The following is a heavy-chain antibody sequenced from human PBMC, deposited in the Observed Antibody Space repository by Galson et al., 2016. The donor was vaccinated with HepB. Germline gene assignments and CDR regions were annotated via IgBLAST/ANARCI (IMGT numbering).Heavy chain of an antibody. J-gene: IGHJ3*02. Sequence: CAISGDSVSSNNAGWNWIRQSPSRGLEWLGKTYYWSKWYNDYSVSLKGRITITSDTSKNQFSLHLNSVTPEDTAVYYCARVHYDYGDPVGAFDIWGQGTMVTVSS. CDR3: ARVHYDYGDPVGAFDI. D-gene: IGHD4-17*01. V-gene: IGHV6-1*01. CDR2: TYYWSKWYN. CDR1: GDSVSSNNAG.